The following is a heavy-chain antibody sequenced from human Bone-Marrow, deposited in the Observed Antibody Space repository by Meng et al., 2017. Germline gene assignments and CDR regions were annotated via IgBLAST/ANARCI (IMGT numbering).Heavy chain of an antibody. CDR1: GGSISSGDYY. V-gene: IGHV4-30-4*08. CDR3: ARDTDFWSASNWFDP. D-gene: IGHD3-3*01. J-gene: IGHJ5*02. CDR2: IYYTGTT. Sequence: QVQLQESGPGLVKPSQTLSLTCTVSGGSISSGDYYWSWSRQPPGKGLEWIGYIYYTGTTYYNPSLKSRLTISVDTSKNQFSLNLTSVTAADTAVYYCARDTDFWSASNWFDPWGPGTLVTVSS.